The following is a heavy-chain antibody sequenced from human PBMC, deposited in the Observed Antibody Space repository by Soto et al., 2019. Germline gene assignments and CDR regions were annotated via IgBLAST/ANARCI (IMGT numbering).Heavy chain of an antibody. CDR2: IYRSGST. CDR3: ARTLDYGHMDV. J-gene: IGHJ6*03. CDR1: GESVRNHY. D-gene: IGHD3-16*01. V-gene: IGHV4-4*09. Sequence: QVQMQESGPGLVKPSETLSLTCTVSGESVRNHYWSWIRRPPGRGLEWIGYIYRSGSTKYNPSLKSRLTTSVDTSQNQFSLKLSSVTAADTAVYYCARTLDYGHMDVWGKGTTVTVSS.